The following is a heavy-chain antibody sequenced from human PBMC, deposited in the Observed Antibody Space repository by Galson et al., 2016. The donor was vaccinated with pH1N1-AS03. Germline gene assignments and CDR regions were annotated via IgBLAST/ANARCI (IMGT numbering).Heavy chain of an antibody. J-gene: IGHJ4*02. CDR2: SAGSDDKT. Sequence: SLRLSCAASGSIFSNYQMSWVRQSPGKGLEWVSTSAGSDDKTYYADPVKGRFTISRDKSKNTLYLQMNTLRAEDTALYYCTTVAGTYYNGAYWGQGTLVTVSS. V-gene: IGHV3-23*01. CDR3: TTVAGTYYNGAY. D-gene: IGHD3-10*01. CDR1: GSIFSNYQ.